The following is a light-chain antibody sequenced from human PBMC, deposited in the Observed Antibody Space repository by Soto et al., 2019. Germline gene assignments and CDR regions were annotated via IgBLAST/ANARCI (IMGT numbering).Light chain of an antibody. CDR1: SSDVGVYNY. CDR2: DVT. V-gene: IGLV2-11*01. J-gene: IGLJ1*01. CDR3: CSYAGSYTFV. Sequence: QSVLTQPRSVSGSPGQSVTISCTGTSSDVGVYNYVSWYQQHPGKAPKFMIYDVTKRPSGVPDRFSGSKSANTASLTISGLQAEDEADYYCCSYAGSYTFVFGTGTKVTVL.